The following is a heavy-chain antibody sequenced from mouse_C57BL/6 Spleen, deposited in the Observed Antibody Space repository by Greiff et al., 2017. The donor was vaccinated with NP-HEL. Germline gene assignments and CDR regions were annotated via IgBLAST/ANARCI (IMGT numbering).Heavy chain of an antibody. CDR2: IRNKANNHAT. CDR1: GFTFSDAW. D-gene: IGHD3-2*02. V-gene: IGHV6-6*01. CDR3: TATAQAKDFDY. Sequence: EVQLVESGGGLVQPGGSMKLSCAASGFTFSDAWMDWVRQSPEKGLEWVAEIRNKANNHATYYAESVKGRFTISRDDSKSSVYLQMNSLRAEDTGIYYCTATAQAKDFDYWGQGTTLTVSS. J-gene: IGHJ2*01.